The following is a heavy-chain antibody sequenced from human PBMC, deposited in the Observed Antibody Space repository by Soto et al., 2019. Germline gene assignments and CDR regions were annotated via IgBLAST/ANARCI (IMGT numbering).Heavy chain of an antibody. V-gene: IGHV4-59*01. CDR2: IYYSGGT. D-gene: IGHD3-9*01. Sequence: SETLSLTCTVSGGSISSYYWSWIRQPPGKGLEWIGYIYYSGGTNYNPSLKSRVTISVDTSKNQFSLKLSSVTAADTAVYYCARVETYYDILTGYYTAGGWFDPWGQGTLVTVSS. CDR3: ARVETYYDILTGYYTAGGWFDP. CDR1: GGSISSYY. J-gene: IGHJ5*02.